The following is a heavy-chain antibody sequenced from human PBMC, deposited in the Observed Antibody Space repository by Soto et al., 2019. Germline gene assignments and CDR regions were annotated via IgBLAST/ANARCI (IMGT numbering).Heavy chain of an antibody. CDR2: ISSDGSNK. J-gene: IGHJ4*02. CDR3: ATNTSFKYFDY. CDR1: GFTFNRHA. V-gene: IGHV3-30-3*01. Sequence: ESGGGVVQPGNSLRLSCTASGFTFNRHAMHWVRQAPGMGLEWVAVISSDGSNKFYADSVKGRFFISRDNSKNTLYVQMISLRPEDTAVYYCATNTSFKYFDYWGQGTLVTVSS.